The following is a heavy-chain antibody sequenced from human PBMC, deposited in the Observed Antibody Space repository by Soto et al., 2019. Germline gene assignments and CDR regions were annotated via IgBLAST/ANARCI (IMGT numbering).Heavy chain of an antibody. J-gene: IGHJ4*02. V-gene: IGHV3-30*19. CDR2: ISHDGNKK. CDR3: AREGMDFDY. D-gene: IGHD3-10*01. CDR1: GFIFSSYG. Sequence: QVQLVESGGGVVQPGRSLRLSCATSGFIFSSYGIHWLRQAPGKGLEWVAVISHDGNKKYYADSVKGRVTISRDNSKNPVYLQMESLRVEDTAVYYCAREGMDFDYWGQGTLVTVSS.